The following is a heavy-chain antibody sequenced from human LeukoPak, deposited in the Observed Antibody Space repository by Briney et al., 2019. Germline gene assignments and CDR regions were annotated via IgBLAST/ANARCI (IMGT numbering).Heavy chain of an antibody. CDR1: GFTFSSYW. J-gene: IGHJ4*02. D-gene: IGHD1-26*01. CDR3: ANQVGAKN. Sequence: GGSLRLSCATSGFTFSSYWMHWVRQAPGKGLVWVSRINSDGSITNYADSVKGRFTIFRDNAKNTLYLQMNSLRAEDTAVYYCANQVGAKNWGQGTLVTVSS. V-gene: IGHV3-74*01. CDR2: INSDGSIT.